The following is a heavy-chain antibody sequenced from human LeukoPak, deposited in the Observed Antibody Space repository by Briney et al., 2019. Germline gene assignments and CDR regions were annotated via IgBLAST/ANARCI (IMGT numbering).Heavy chain of an antibody. CDR2: ISWDSGSI. J-gene: IGHJ4*02. CDR1: GFTFDDYA. CDR3: AKDTPPGVAAAGVDY. D-gene: IGHD6-13*01. Sequence: GGSLRLSCAASGFTFDDYAMHWVRQAPGKGLEWVSGISWDSGSIGYADSVKGRFTISRDNAKNSLYLQMNSLRAEDTALYYCAKDTPPGVAAAGVDYWGQGTLVTVSS. V-gene: IGHV3-9*01.